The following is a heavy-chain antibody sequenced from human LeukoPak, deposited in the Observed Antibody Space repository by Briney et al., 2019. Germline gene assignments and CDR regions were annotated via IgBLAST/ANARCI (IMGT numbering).Heavy chain of an antibody. CDR3: ARRKDCTGGRCHFDN. J-gene: IGHJ4*02. V-gene: IGHV5-51*01. Sequence: GESLKISCKGSGYSFARYWIAWVRQMPGKGLEWMGIIDPGDSDTRYSPSFQGQVTISVDKSINTAYVQWSSLKASDTAMSYCARRKDCTGGRCHFDNWGQGTLVTVSS. CDR2: IDPGDSDT. CDR1: GYSFARYW. D-gene: IGHD2-15*01.